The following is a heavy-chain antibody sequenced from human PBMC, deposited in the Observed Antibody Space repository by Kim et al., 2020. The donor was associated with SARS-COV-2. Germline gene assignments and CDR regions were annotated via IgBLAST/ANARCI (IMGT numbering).Heavy chain of an antibody. V-gene: IGHV3-9*01. J-gene: IGHJ4*02. D-gene: IGHD6-19*01. CDR2: INWNRGVV. CDR1: GFKFDAHA. Sequence: GGSLRLSCEASGFKFDAHAMHWVRQRPGKGPEWVSGINWNRGVVGYVDSVKGRFTISRDNAKNSLFLQMDSLRADDTALYYCVKDVGGSGYLRPMDYWGQGTRVTVPS. CDR3: VKDVGGSGYLRPMDY.